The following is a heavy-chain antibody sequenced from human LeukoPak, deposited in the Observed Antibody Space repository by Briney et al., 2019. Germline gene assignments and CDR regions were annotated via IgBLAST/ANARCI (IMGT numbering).Heavy chain of an antibody. CDR1: GFTLSSYG. Sequence: GGSLRLSCAASGFTLSSYGMQWVRQAPGKGLEWVAIISYDGSTKYYGESVRGRFTISRDNSKNTAYLQMNSLRTDDTAVYYCARDRDFGVVTPWCDYWGQGILVTVSS. J-gene: IGHJ4*02. V-gene: IGHV3-30*03. D-gene: IGHD3-3*01. CDR3: ARDRDFGVVTPWCDY. CDR2: ISYDGSTK.